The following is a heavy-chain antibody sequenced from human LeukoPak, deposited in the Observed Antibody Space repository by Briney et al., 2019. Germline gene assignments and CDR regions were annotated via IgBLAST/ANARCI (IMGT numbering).Heavy chain of an antibody. CDR2: ISGSGGST. V-gene: IGHV3-23*01. CDR1: GFTFSSYA. CDR3: SKGLVGEFQYNFDY. J-gene: IGHJ4*02. D-gene: IGHD3-10*01. Sequence: GGSLRLSCAASGFTFSSYAMSWVRQAPGKGLEWVSAISGSGGSTYYADSVKGRFTISRDNSKNTLFLQMNSLRAEDTAVYYCSKGLVGEFQYNFDYWGQGTLGTVSS.